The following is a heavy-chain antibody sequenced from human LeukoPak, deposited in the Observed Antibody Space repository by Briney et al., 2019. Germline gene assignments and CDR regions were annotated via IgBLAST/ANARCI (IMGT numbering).Heavy chain of an antibody. CDR3: ARSLISSWSSVGV. D-gene: IGHD6-13*01. J-gene: IGHJ6*04. V-gene: IGHV4-34*01. Sequence: NPSETQSLTCAVYGGSFTGYYWSWIRQPPEKGLEWIGEINDGGSTNYNPSLKSRVAISVDTSKNQFSLKLSSVTAADTAVNYCARSLISSWSSVGVWGKGTTVTVSS. CDR1: GGSFTGYY. CDR2: INDGGST.